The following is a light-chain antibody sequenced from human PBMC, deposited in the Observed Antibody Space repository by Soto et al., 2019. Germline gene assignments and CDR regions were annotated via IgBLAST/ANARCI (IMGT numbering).Light chain of an antibody. V-gene: IGLV2-14*03. J-gene: IGLJ1*01. CDR1: SSDVGGYNF. Sequence: QSALTQPASVSGSPGQSITISCTGTSSDVGGYNFVSWYQQHPGKVPKLMIFDVNRRPSGVSDRFSGSKSGNTASLTISGLQADDEGDYYFGSYTSSSTHVFGSGTKLTVL. CDR3: GSYTSSSTHV. CDR2: DVN.